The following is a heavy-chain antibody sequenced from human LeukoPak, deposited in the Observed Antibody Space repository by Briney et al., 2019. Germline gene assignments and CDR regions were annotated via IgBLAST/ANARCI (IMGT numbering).Heavy chain of an antibody. V-gene: IGHV5-51*01. CDR2: IYPGDSDT. D-gene: IGHD3-16*02. J-gene: IGHJ4*02. CDR3: ARRPAYDYVWGSYRPGGYFDY. Sequence: GESLKISCKGSGYSFTSYWIGWVRQMPGKGLEWMGIIYPGDSDTRYSPSFQGQVTISADKSISTAYLQWSSLKASDTAMYYCARRPAYDYVWGSYRPGGYFDYWGQGTLVTVSS. CDR1: GYSFTSYW.